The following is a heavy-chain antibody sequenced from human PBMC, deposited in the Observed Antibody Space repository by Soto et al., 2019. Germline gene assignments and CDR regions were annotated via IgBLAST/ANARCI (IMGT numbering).Heavy chain of an antibody. V-gene: IGHV4-30-2*01. J-gene: IGHJ4*02. D-gene: IGHD4-4*01. CDR2: IYHSGST. Sequence: SQTLSLPCAVSGCSISSGGYSWSWIRQPPGKGLEWIGYIYHSGSTYYNPSLKSRVTISVDMSKNQYSLNLRSVTAADTAVYFCVRRQYYFDYWGQGTRVTVSS. CDR3: VRRQYYFDY. CDR1: GCSISSGGYS.